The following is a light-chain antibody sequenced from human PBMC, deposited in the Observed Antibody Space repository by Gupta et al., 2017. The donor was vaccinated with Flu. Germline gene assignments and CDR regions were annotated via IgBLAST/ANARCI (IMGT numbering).Light chain of an antibody. CDR3: QQYATLPYT. Sequence: GTLSLSPGERATLACRASQSVSNNYFAWYQQKPGQTPRLLIWDASNRATGVPGRFSGSGFGRDFTLTISRLEPEDFAVYYCQQYATLPYTFGQGTKLEIK. J-gene: IGKJ2*01. CDR2: DAS. CDR1: QSVSNNY. V-gene: IGKV3-20*01.